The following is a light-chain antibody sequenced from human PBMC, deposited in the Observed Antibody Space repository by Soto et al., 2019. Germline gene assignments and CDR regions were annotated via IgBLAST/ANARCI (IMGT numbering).Light chain of an antibody. V-gene: IGKV3-15*01. J-gene: IGKJ3*01. CDR2: SAF. CDR1: QSVSSN. CDR3: QQYNNWPFT. Sequence: ERVMTQSPATLSVSPGERVTLSCRASQSVSSNLAWYQQKPGQAPRLLIYSAFFRATGIPARFSGSGSGTEFTLTISSLQSEDFAVYSCQQYNNWPFTFGPGTKVDI.